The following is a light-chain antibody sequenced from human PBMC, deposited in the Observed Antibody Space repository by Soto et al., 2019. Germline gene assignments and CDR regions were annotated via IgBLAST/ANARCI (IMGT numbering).Light chain of an antibody. CDR2: WAS. CDR3: QQYYSTPYT. V-gene: IGKV4-1*01. J-gene: IGKJ2*01. CDR1: QSVLYNSNNKNY. Sequence: DIVMTQSPDSLAVSLGARATINCKSSQSVLYNSNNKNYLAWYQQKPGQPPKLLIYWASTRESGVPDRFSGSGAGTDFTLTIRSLQAEDVAVYYCQQYYSTPYTFGRGTKLEIK.